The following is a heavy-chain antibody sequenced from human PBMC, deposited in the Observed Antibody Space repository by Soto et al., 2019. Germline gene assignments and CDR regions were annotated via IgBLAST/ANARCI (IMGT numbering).Heavy chain of an antibody. J-gene: IGHJ4*02. CDR3: ARMVHYDFWSGYYNY. Sequence: PGGSLRLSCAASGFTFSSYWMSWVRQAPGKGLEWVANIKQDGSEKFYVDSVKGRFTISRDNAKNSLYLQMNSLRAEDTAVYYCARMVHYDFWSGYYNYWGQGTLVTVSS. CDR2: IKQDGSEK. CDR1: GFTFSSYW. V-gene: IGHV3-7*05. D-gene: IGHD3-3*01.